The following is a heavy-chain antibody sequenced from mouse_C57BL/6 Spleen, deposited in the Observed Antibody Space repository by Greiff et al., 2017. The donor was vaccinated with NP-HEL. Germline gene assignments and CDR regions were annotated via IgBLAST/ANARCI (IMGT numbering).Heavy chain of an antibody. CDR1: GYTFTSYW. V-gene: IGHV1-50*01. CDR2: IDPSDSYT. CDR3: ARKITTFDY. J-gene: IGHJ2*01. Sequence: VQLQQPGAELVKPGASVKLSCKASGYTFTSYWMQWVKQRPGQGLEWIGEIDPSDSYTNYNQKFKGKATLTVDTSSSTAYMQLSSLTSEDSAVYYCARKITTFDYWGQGTTLTVSS. D-gene: IGHD1-1*01.